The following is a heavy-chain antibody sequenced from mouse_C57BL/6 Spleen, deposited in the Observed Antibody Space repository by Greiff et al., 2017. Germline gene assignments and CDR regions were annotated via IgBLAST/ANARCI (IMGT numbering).Heavy chain of an antibody. D-gene: IGHD1-1*01. CDR2: IDPNSGGT. V-gene: IGHV1-72*01. J-gene: IGHJ1*03. CDR1: GYTFTSYW. CDR3: ASAPPVLLRRGCFDV. Sequence: QVQLKQPGAELVKPGASVKLSCKASGYTFTSYWMHWVKQRPGRGLEWIGRIDPNSGGTKYNEKFKSKATLTVDKPSSTAYMQLSSLTSEDSAVYYGASAPPVLLRRGCFDVWGTGTTVTVSS.